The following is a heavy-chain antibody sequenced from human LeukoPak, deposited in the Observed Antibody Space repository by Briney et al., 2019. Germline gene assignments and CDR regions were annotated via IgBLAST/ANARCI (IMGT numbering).Heavy chain of an antibody. V-gene: IGHV1-69*01. Sequence: SVKVSCKASGGTFSSYAISWVRQAPGQGLEWMGGIIPIFGTANHAQKFQGRVTITADESTSTAYMELSSLRSEDTAVYYCARGYYGSGSYANNWFDPWGQGTLVTVSS. CDR2: IIPIFGTA. J-gene: IGHJ5*02. CDR1: GGTFSSYA. D-gene: IGHD3-10*01. CDR3: ARGYYGSGSYANNWFDP.